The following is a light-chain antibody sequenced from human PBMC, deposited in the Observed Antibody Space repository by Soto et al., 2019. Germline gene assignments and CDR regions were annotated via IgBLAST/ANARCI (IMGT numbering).Light chain of an antibody. J-gene: IGKJ1*01. CDR1: QSVSSN. CDR3: QQYGSSPRT. V-gene: IGKV3-15*01. Sequence: EIVMTQSPATLSVSPGERATLSCRASQSVSSNLAWYQQKPGQALRLLIYGASTRATGIPARFSGSGSGTEFTLTISSLQSEDFAVYYCQQYGSSPRTFGQGTKVEIK. CDR2: GAS.